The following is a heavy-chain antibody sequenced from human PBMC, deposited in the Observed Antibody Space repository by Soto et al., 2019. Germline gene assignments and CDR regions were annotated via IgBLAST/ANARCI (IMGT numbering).Heavy chain of an antibody. CDR2: ISATGGST. Sequence: PGGSLRLSCAASGFTFNNYAMNWVRQAPGEGLEWVATISATGGSTYYADSVKGRFTISRDNSKNTLYLQMNSLRAEDTAVYYCAKPPYSSSWHFDYWGQGTLVTVSS. CDR1: GFTFNNYA. CDR3: AKPPYSSSWHFDY. J-gene: IGHJ4*02. V-gene: IGHV3-23*01. D-gene: IGHD6-13*01.